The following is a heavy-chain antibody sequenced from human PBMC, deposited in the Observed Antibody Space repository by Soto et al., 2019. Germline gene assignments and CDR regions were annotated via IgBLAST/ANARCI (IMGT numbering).Heavy chain of an antibody. CDR3: VAYSARHNWFGR. D-gene: IGHD6-13*01. CDR1: GGSFSGYC. V-gene: IGHV4-34*01. Sequence: SETLSLTRAVYGGSFSGYCRSWIRQPAGKGLEWIGSVYPSGNTYYLPSLRGRIYLSIDTSKNQISLTLTSVTAADTALFYCVAYSARHNWFGRWGQGTLVT. J-gene: IGHJ5*02. CDR2: VYPSGNT.